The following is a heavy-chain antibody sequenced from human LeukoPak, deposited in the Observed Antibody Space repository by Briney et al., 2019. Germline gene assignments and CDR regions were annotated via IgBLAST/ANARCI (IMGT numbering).Heavy chain of an antibody. J-gene: IGHJ3*02. D-gene: IGHD3-22*01. Sequence: GGSLRLSCAASGFTFSSYAMSWVRQAPGKGLEWVSAISGSGGSTYYADSVKGRFTISRDNSKNTLYLQMNSLRAEDTAVYYCATRITMIVVIPGGDAFDIWGQGTMVTVSS. CDR2: ISGSGGST. CDR1: GFTFSSYA. CDR3: ATRITMIVVIPGGDAFDI. V-gene: IGHV3-23*01.